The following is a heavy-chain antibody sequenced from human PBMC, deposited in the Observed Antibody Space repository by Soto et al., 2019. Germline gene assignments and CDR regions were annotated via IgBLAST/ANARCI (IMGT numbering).Heavy chain of an antibody. D-gene: IGHD3-9*01. V-gene: IGHV4-34*01. J-gene: IGHJ6*02. CDR3: ARGRYDILTGYYIGNYYYYGMDV. Sequence: SETLSLTCAVYGGSFSGYYWSWIRQPPGKGLEWIGEINHSGSTNYNPSLKSRVTISVDTSKNQFSLKLSSVTAADTAVYYCARGRYDILTGYYIGNYYYYGMDVWGQGTTVTVSS. CDR1: GGSFSGYY. CDR2: INHSGST.